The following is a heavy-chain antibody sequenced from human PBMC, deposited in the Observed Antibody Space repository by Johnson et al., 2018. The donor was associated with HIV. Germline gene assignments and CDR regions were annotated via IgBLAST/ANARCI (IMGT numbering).Heavy chain of an antibody. CDR1: GFTFSSYW. D-gene: IGHD6-13*01. Sequence: VQLVESGGGLVQPGGSLRLSCAASGFTFSSYWMHWVRQAPGKGLVWVSRINSDGSTTSYADSVKGRFTISRDTAKNTLYLQMNRRRAEDTAVYYCALSGGAAADDAFDIWGQGKMVTVSS. V-gene: IGHV3-74*02. J-gene: IGHJ3*02. CDR2: INSDGSTT. CDR3: ALSGGAAADDAFDI.